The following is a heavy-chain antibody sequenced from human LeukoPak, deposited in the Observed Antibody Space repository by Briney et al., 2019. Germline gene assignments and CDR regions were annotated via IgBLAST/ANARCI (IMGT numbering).Heavy chain of an antibody. Sequence: GGSLRLSCAASGFTFSSYSMNWVRQAPGKGLEWVSSISSSSSYIYSADSVKGRFTISRDDAKNSLYLQMNGLRAEDTAVYYCARDLWFGETPYYFDYWGQGTLVTVSS. CDR1: GFTFSSYS. CDR2: ISSSSSYI. V-gene: IGHV3-21*01. J-gene: IGHJ4*02. CDR3: ARDLWFGETPYYFDY. D-gene: IGHD3-10*01.